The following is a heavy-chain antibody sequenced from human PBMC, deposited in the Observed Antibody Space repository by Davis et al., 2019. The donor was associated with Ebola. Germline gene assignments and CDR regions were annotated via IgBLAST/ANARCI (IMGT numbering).Heavy chain of an antibody. V-gene: IGHV1-3*01. CDR3: ARVGSESYYYDY. Sequence: AASVKVSCKASGYTFTSYAMHWVRQAPGQRLEWMGWINAGNGNTKYSQKFQGRVTMTRDTSTSTVYMELSSLRSEDTAVYYCARVGSESYYYDYWGQGTLVTVSS. CDR2: INAGNGNT. J-gene: IGHJ4*02. CDR1: GYTFTSYA. D-gene: IGHD1-26*01.